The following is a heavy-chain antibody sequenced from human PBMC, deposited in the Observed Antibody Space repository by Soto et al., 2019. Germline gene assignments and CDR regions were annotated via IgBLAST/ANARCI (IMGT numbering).Heavy chain of an antibody. CDR2: ISPNSNYR. V-gene: IGHV3-11*06. CDR1: GFTFSDFY. J-gene: IGHJ4*02. D-gene: IGHD2-21*01. Sequence: QIQLVESGGGLVKPGGALRLSCEASGFTFSDFYMSWIRLAPGKGLEWLSYISPNSNYREYAESVKGQHTISRDNAKNSLSLQMNSLRVEDTAVYYCVRGGGGGQFDSWGQGAQVTVSS. CDR3: VRGGGGGQFDS.